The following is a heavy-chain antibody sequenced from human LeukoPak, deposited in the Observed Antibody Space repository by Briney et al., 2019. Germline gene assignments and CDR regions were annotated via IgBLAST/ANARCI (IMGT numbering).Heavy chain of an antibody. CDR1: GFTFSSYG. V-gene: IGHV3-30*18. CDR2: ISYDGSNK. J-gene: IGHJ6*02. D-gene: IGHD4-17*01. CDR3: AKVQNEDYGDYVIYYYYGMDV. Sequence: QAGGSLRLSCAASGFTFSSYGMHWVRQAPGKGLEWVADISYDGSNKYYADSVKGRFTISRDNSKNTLYLQMNSLRAEDTAVYYCAKVQNEDYGDYVIYYYYGMDVWGQGTTVTVSS.